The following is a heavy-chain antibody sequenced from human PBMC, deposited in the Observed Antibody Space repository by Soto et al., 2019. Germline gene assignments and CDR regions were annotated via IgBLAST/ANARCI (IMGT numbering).Heavy chain of an antibody. D-gene: IGHD2-15*01. Sequence: PSETLSLTCTVSGGSVSSGSYYWSWIRQPPGKGLEWIGYIYYSGSTNYNPSLKSRVTISVDTSKNQFSLKLSSVTAADTAVYYCARDLAGYCSGGSCYPYCMDVWGQGTTVTVSS. CDR3: ARDLAGYCSGGSCYPYCMDV. J-gene: IGHJ6*02. V-gene: IGHV4-61*01. CDR1: GGSVSSGSYY. CDR2: IYYSGST.